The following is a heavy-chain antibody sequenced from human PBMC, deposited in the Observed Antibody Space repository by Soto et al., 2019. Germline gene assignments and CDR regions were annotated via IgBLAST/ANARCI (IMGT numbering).Heavy chain of an antibody. CDR3: ARARKLVSAAGTMGNNWFDP. CDR2: IWYDGSNK. CDR1: GFTVASYY. J-gene: IGHJ5*02. V-gene: IGHV3-33*08. D-gene: IGHD6-13*01. Sequence: GGSLILSCAASGFTVASYYMTWVRQAPGKGLEWVAVIWYDGSNKYYADSVKGRFTISRDNSKNTLYLQMNSLRAEDTAVYYCARARKLVSAAGTMGNNWFDPWGQGTLVTVSS.